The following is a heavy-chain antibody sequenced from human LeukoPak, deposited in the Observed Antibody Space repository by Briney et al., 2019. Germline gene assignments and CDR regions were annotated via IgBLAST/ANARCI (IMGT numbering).Heavy chain of an antibody. D-gene: IGHD5-18*01. CDR3: AKQPDKGYSYGYWGYFDY. Sequence: GGSLRLSCAASGFTVSNNFMSWVRQAPGKGLEWVANIKQDGSEKYYVDSVKGRFTISRDNAKNSLYLQMNSLRAEDTAVYYCAKQPDKGYSYGYWGYFDYWGQGTLVTVSS. J-gene: IGHJ4*02. V-gene: IGHV3-7*01. CDR2: IKQDGSEK. CDR1: GFTVSNNF.